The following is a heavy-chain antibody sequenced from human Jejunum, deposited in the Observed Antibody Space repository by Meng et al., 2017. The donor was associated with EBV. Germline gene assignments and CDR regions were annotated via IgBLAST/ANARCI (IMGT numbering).Heavy chain of an antibody. J-gene: IGHJ5*02. V-gene: IGHV7-4-1*02. Sequence: QVALVHLGAEFKNPGASVKRSCNASGYPFTSSAISWVRQAPGQGLEWMGWINTNTGYPTYAQDFTGRFVISLDTSVRTAYLQITSLSTEDNSVYYCARVRPGGGCFDPWGQGTLVTVSS. D-gene: IGHD2-8*02. CDR2: INTNTGYP. CDR3: ARVRPGGGCFDP. CDR1: GYPFTSSA.